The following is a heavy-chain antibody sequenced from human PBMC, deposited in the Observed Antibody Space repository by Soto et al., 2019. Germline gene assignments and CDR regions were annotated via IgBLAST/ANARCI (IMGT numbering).Heavy chain of an antibody. D-gene: IGHD6-13*01. J-gene: IGHJ5*02. CDR3: ARAVIAAAVVWFDP. CDR2: IYYSGST. V-gene: IGHV4-59*01. CDR1: GGSISSYY. Sequence: ASETLSLTCTVSGGSISSYYWSWIRQPPGKGLEWIGYIYYSGSTNYNPSLKSRVTISVDTSKNQFSLKLSSVTAADTAVYYCARAVIAAAVVWFDPWGRGTLVTVSS.